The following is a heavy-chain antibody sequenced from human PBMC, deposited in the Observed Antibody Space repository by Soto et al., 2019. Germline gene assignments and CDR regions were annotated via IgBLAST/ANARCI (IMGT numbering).Heavy chain of an antibody. CDR1: GFTFSTYA. V-gene: IGHV3-23*01. CDR2: ISGSGGST. CDR3: AVIGVVAATHWFDP. J-gene: IGHJ5*02. Sequence: PGGSLRLSCAASGFTFSTYAMSWVRQAPGKGLEWVSTISGSGGSTYYADSVKGRFTISRDNAKNSLYLQMNSLGAEDTALYYCAVIGVVAATHWFDPWGQGTLVTVSS. D-gene: IGHD2-15*01.